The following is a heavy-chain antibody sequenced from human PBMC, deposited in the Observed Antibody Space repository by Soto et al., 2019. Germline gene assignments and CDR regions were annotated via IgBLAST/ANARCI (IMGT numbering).Heavy chain of an antibody. CDR3: ARGPGAARPLYYYGMDV. Sequence: SVKVSCKASGGTFSSYAISWVRQAPGQGLEWMGGIIPIFGTANYAQKFQGRVTITADESTSTAYMELSSLRSEDTAVYYCARGPGAARPLYYYGMDVWGQGTTVTVSS. V-gene: IGHV1-69*13. CDR2: IIPIFGTA. D-gene: IGHD6-6*01. CDR1: GGTFSSYA. J-gene: IGHJ6*02.